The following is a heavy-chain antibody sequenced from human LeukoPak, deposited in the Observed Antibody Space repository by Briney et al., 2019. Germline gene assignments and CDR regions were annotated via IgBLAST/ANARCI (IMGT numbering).Heavy chain of an antibody. CDR3: AKAYRNYYFDY. V-gene: IGHV3-43D*03. J-gene: IGHJ4*02. D-gene: IGHD2-2*01. Sequence: GGSLRLSCAASGFTFDDYAMHWVRQAPGKGLERASLISWDGGSTYYADSVKGRFTISRDNSKNSLYLQMNSLRAEDTALYYCAKAYRNYYFDYWGQGTLVTVSS. CDR2: ISWDGGST. CDR1: GFTFDDYA.